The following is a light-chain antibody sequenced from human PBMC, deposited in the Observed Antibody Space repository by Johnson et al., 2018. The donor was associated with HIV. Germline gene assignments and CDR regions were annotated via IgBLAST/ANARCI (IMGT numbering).Light chain of an antibody. V-gene: IGLV1-51*01. Sequence: QSVLTQPPSVSAAPGQKVTISSSGSSSNIGNNYVSWYQQLPGKAPKLLIYDNNKRPSGIPDRFSGSKSGTSATLGITGLQTGDEADYYCGTWDNSLRANVFGTGTKVTVL. J-gene: IGLJ1*01. CDR1: SSNIGNNY. CDR3: GTWDNSLRANV. CDR2: DNN.